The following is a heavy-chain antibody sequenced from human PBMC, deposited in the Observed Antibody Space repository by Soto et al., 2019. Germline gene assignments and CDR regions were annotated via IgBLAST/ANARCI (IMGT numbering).Heavy chain of an antibody. CDR3: ARGGSGDIVVVAPIEY. CDR1: GDSXSSGNYY. Sequence: SETLSLTCTVSGDSXSSGNYYWSWIRQHPGKGLEWIGYIFYSGSTYYNPSLQSRVTISVDTSRNQFSLRLSSVTAADTAVYYCARGGSGDIVVVAPIEYWGQGTLVTVSS. J-gene: IGHJ4*02. D-gene: IGHD2-15*01. CDR2: IFYSGST. V-gene: IGHV4-31*03.